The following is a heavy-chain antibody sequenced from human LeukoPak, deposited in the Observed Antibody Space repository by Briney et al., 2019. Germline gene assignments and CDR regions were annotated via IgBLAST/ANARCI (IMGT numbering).Heavy chain of an antibody. Sequence: GGSLRLSCAASGFTFDDYAMHWVRHAPGKGLEWVSGISWNSGSIGYADSVKGRFTISRDNAKNSLYLQMNSLRAEDTAVYYCAKDSTPGLGIPSDSWGQGTLVTVSS. CDR2: ISWNSGSI. D-gene: IGHD7-27*01. V-gene: IGHV3-9*01. CDR3: AKDSTPGLGIPSDS. CDR1: GFTFDDYA. J-gene: IGHJ4*02.